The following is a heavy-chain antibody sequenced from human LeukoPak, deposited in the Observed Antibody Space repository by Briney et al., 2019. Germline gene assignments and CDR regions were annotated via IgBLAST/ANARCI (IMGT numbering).Heavy chain of an antibody. CDR3: ATGRDEMVRGAHY. CDR2: INPSGGST. J-gene: IGHJ4*02. CDR1: GYTFTSYY. D-gene: IGHD3-10*01. Sequence: GASVKVSCKASGYTFTSYYMHWVRQAPGQGLEWMGIINPSGGSTSYAQKFQGRVTMTEDTSTDTAYMELSSLRSEDTAVYYCATGRDEMVRGAHYWGQGTLVTVSS. V-gene: IGHV1-46*01.